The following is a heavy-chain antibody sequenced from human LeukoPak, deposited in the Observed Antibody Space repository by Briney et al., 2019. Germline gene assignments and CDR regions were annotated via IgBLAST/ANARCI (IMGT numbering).Heavy chain of an antibody. Sequence: PGGSLRLSCAASGFAFSSYAMSWVRQAPGKGLEWVSTISNSDDSTYYADSVKGRFTISRDNSKNTLYLQMNSLRAEDTAVYYCAKDWKDTVMDTFEYWGQGILVTVSS. J-gene: IGHJ4*02. V-gene: IGHV3-23*01. CDR1: GFAFSSYA. CDR3: AKDWKDTVMDTFEY. D-gene: IGHD4-11*01. CDR2: ISNSDDST.